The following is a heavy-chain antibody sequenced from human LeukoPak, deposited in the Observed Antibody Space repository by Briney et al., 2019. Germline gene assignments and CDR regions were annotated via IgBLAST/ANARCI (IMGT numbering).Heavy chain of an antibody. V-gene: IGHV3-74*01. J-gene: IGHJ5*02. CDR3: ARDLGQYYDTSDNWFDP. CDR1: GFTFSNYG. D-gene: IGHD3-22*01. CDR2: INSDGINT. Sequence: TGGSLRLSCAASGFTFSNYGLSWVRHAPGKGLVWVSRINSDGINTSYADSVEGRFTISRDNAKNTLNLQMNSLRAEDMAVYYCARDLGQYYDTSDNWFDPWGQGTLVTDSS.